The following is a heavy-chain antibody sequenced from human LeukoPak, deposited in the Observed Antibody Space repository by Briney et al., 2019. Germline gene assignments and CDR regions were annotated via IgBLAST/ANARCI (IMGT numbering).Heavy chain of an antibody. V-gene: IGHV3-23*01. J-gene: IGHJ4*02. CDR2: ISSSGGST. CDR1: GFTFSTYG. CDR3: AKEMGFKIREVMLGFFEY. Sequence: GGSLRLSCAASGFTFSTYGLTWVRQAPGKGLEWVSTISSSGGSTYYADSVKGRFTISRDNSKNTLYLQMNSLRAEDTAVYYCAKEMGFKIREVMLGFFEYWGQGTLVTVSS. D-gene: IGHD3-10*01.